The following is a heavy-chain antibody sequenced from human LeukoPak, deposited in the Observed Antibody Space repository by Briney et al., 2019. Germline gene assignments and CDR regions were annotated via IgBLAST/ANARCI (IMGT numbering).Heavy chain of an antibody. CDR1: GFTFTTFW. CDR2: IRQDGSER. V-gene: IGHV3-7*01. D-gene: IGHD6-19*01. J-gene: IGHJ4*02. Sequence: GGSLRLSCAASGFTFTTFWMSCVRQAPGKGLEWVANIRQDGSERYYVDSVKGRFTISRDNAKNSLYLQMNSLRAEDTGVYYCAGSGWQVYLDYWGQGALVTVSS. CDR3: AGSGWQVYLDY.